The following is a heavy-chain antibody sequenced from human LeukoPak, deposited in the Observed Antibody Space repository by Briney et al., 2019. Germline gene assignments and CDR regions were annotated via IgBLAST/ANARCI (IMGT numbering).Heavy chain of an antibody. CDR3: AKDEYYYGSGSCFDY. J-gene: IGHJ4*02. V-gene: IGHV3-30*02. CDR1: GFTFSSYG. CDR2: IRYDGSNK. Sequence: GGSLRLSCAASGFTFSSYGMHWVRQAPGKGLEWVAFIRYDGSNKYYADSVKGRFTISRDNSKNTLYLQMNSLRAEDTAVYYCAKDEYYYGSGSCFDYWGQGTLVTVSS. D-gene: IGHD3-10*01.